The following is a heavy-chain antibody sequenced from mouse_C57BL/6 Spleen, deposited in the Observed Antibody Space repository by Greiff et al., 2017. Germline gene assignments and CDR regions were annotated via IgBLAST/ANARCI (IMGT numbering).Heavy chain of an antibody. J-gene: IGHJ2*01. CDR3: ASNYYGSSLYYFDY. CDR1: GYSFTDYN. Sequence: VQLKQSGPELVKPGASVKISCKASGYSFTDYNMNWVKQSNGKSLEWIGVINPNYGTTSYNQKFKGKATLTVDQSSSTAYMQLNSLTSEDSAVYYCASNYYGSSLYYFDYWGQGTTLTVSS. D-gene: IGHD1-1*01. V-gene: IGHV1-39*01. CDR2: INPNYGTT.